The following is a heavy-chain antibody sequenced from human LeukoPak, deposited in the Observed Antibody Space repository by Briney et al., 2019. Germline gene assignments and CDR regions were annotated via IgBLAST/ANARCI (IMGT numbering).Heavy chain of an antibody. CDR2: INHSGST. Sequence: SETLSLTCAVYGGSFSGYYWSWIRQPPGKGLEWIGEINHSGSTNYNPSLKSRVTISVDTSKNQFSLELSSVTAADTAVYYCARGSRNYGMDVWGKGTTVTVSS. V-gene: IGHV4-34*01. J-gene: IGHJ6*04. CDR3: ARGSRNYGMDV. CDR1: GGSFSGYY.